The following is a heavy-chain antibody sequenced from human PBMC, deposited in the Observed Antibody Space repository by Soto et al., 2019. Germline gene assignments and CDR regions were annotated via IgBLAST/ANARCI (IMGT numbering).Heavy chain of an antibody. CDR1: GYSINSSHW. CDR3: AARHFWSGPWTDRRLVY. Sequence: SETLSLTCAASGYSINSSHWWNCVRQPPGEGLEWIGQISHSGSTNYNPSLTSRVTISVDKSKNHFSLKLTSVTAGDTAVYYCAARHFWSGPWTDRRLVYWGQGTLVTVSS. V-gene: IGHV4-4*02. D-gene: IGHD3-3*02. CDR2: ISHSGST. J-gene: IGHJ4*02.